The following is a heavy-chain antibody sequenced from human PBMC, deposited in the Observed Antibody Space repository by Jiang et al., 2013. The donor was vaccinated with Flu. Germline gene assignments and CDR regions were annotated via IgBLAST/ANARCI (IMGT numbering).Heavy chain of an antibody. Sequence: ESGGGVIQPGTSLRLSCAISGFTFNSCGMQWVRQAPGKGLEWVAVLWYDGRTKYYGDSVKGRSTISRDDSKNMLYLQMDSLRVDDTAVYYCAKDLGDGSSSRNDAFDVWGQGTMVTVSS. D-gene: IGHD6-6*01. CDR2: LWYDGRTK. CDR1: GFTFNSCG. J-gene: IGHJ3*01. CDR3: AKDLGDGSSSRNDAFDV. V-gene: IGHV3-33*06.